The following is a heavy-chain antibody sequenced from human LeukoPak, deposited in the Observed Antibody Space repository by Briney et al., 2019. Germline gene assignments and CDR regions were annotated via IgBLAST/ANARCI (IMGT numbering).Heavy chain of an antibody. Sequence: GGSLRLSCAASGFTFSSYWMSWVRQAPGKGLEWVANIKQDGSEKYYVDSVKGRFTISRDNAKNTLYLQMNSLRAEGTAVYYCAKESGGYLDYWGQGTLVTVSS. CDR3: AKESGGYLDY. D-gene: IGHD3-22*01. CDR1: GFTFSSYW. CDR2: IKQDGSEK. J-gene: IGHJ4*02. V-gene: IGHV3-7*03.